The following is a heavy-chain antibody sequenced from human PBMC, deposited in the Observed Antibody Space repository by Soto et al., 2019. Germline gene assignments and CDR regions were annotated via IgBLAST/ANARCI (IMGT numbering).Heavy chain of an antibody. CDR1: GGSFSGYY. J-gene: IGHJ6*02. Sequence: SETLSLTCAVYGGSFSGYYWSWIRQPPGKGLEWIGEINHSGSTNYNPSLKSRVTISVDTSKNQFSLKLSSVTAADTAVYYCARFTTVTTYLFVVYYYGMDVWGQGTTVTVSS. V-gene: IGHV4-34*01. CDR2: INHSGST. CDR3: ARFTTVTTYLFVVYYYGMDV. D-gene: IGHD4-17*01.